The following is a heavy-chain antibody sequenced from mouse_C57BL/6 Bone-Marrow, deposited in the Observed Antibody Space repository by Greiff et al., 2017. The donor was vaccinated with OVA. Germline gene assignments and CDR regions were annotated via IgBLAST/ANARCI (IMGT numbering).Heavy chain of an antibody. CDR2: IYPGDGDT. D-gene: IGHD1-1*01. Sequence: VQLQESGPELVKPGASVKISCKASGYAFSSSWMNWVKQRPGKGLEWIGRIYPGDGDTNYNGKFKGKATLTADKSSSTAYMQLSSLTSEDSAVYFCASFTTDWYFDVWGTGTTVTVSS. CDR3: ASFTTDWYFDV. CDR1: GYAFSSSW. J-gene: IGHJ1*03. V-gene: IGHV1-82*01.